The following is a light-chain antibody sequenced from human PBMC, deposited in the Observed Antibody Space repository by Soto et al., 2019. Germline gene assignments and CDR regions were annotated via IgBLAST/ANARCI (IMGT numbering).Light chain of an antibody. Sequence: EIVMTQSPATLSVSTGERATLSCRASQSVSSNLAWYQQKPGKAPRLLIYGASTRATGIPARFSGSGSGTEFTLTISSLQSEDFAVYYCQQYNTWPPWTFGQGTKVDIK. V-gene: IGKV3-15*01. CDR2: GAS. CDR1: QSVSSN. J-gene: IGKJ1*01. CDR3: QQYNTWPPWT.